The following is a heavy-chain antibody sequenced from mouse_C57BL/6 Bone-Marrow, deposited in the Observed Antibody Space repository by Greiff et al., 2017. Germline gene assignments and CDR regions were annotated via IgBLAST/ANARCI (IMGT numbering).Heavy chain of an antibody. J-gene: IGHJ3*01. V-gene: IGHV1-69*01. CDR2: IDPSDSYT. CDR1: GYTFTSYW. CDR3: ARADYYYGSSSGFAY. D-gene: IGHD1-1*01. Sequence: QVQLQQPGAELVMPGASVKLSCKASGYTFTSYWMHWVKQRPGQGLEWIGEIDPSDSYTNYNQKFKGKSTLTVDKSSSTAYMQLSSLTSEDSAVYYWARADYYYGSSSGFAYWGQRTLVTGSA.